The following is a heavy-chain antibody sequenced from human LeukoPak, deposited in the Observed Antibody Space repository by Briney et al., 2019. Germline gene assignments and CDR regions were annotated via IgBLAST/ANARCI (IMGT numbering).Heavy chain of an antibody. J-gene: IGHJ4*02. Sequence: GGSLRLSCAASGFTFSSYWMSWVRQAPGKGLEWVANIKQDGSEKYYVDSVKGRFTISRDNAKNSLYLQMNSLRAEDTAVYCCARSPFYDSSGYDSYYFDYWGQGTLVTVSS. CDR3: ARSPFYDSSGYDSYYFDY. V-gene: IGHV3-7*01. D-gene: IGHD3-22*01. CDR2: IKQDGSEK. CDR1: GFTFSSYW.